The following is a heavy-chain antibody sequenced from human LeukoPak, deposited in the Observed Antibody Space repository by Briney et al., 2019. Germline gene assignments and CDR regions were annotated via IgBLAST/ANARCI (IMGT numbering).Heavy chain of an antibody. J-gene: IGHJ4*02. CDR3: ASVVPATIGY. D-gene: IGHD2-2*01. CDR1: GLTFSNYD. CDR2: VTGSGGRT. Sequence: PGGSLRLSCAATGLTFSNYDMSWVRQAPGKGLEWVSAVTGSGGRTYYADSVKGRFTISRDNSKNTLYLQINSLRAEGTAVYYCASVVPATIGYWGQGTLVTVSS. V-gene: IGHV3-23*01.